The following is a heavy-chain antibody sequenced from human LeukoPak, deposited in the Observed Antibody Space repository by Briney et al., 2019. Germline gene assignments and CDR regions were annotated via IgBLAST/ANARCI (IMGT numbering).Heavy chain of an antibody. CDR1: GFTFDDYA. CDR2: ISGDGGST. J-gene: IGHJ4*02. D-gene: IGHD3-9*01. CDR3: AKGLYDILTGYYNLGDYYFDY. V-gene: IGHV3-43*02. Sequence: GGSLRLSCAASGFTFDDYATHWVRQAPGKGLEWVSLISGDGGSTYYADSVKGRFTISRDNSKNSLYLQMNSLRTEDTALYYCAKGLYDILTGYYNLGDYYFDYWGQGTLVTVSS.